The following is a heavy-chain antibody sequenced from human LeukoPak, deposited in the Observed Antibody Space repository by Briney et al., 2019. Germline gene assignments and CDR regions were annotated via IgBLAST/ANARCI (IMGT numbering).Heavy chain of an antibody. CDR2: IYTSGST. V-gene: IGHV4-4*07. CDR3: ARDGMATFYFDY. Sequence: SETLSLTCTVSGGSISSYYWSWIRQPAGKGLEWIGRIYTSGSTNYNPSLKSRVTMSADTSKNQFSLKLSSVTAADTAVYYCARDGMATFYFDYWGQGTLVTVSS. D-gene: IGHD5-24*01. CDR1: GGSISSYY. J-gene: IGHJ4*02.